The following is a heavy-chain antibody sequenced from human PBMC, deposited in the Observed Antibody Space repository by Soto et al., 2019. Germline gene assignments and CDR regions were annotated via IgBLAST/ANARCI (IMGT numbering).Heavy chain of an antibody. V-gene: IGHV4-39*01. CDR3: SAMVRGVIKD. CDR1: GGSISSSSYY. J-gene: IGHJ4*02. D-gene: IGHD3-10*01. CDR2: IYYSGST. Sequence: SETLSLTCPVSGGSISSSSYYWGWIRQPPGKGLEWIGSIYYSGSTYYNPSLKSRVTISVDTSKNQFSLKLSSVTAADTAVYYCSAMVRGVIKDWGQGTLVTVSS.